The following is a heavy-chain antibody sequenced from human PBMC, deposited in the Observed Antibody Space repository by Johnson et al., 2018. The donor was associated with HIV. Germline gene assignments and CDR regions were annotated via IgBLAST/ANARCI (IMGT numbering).Heavy chain of an antibody. CDR2: IGTAGDT. D-gene: IGHD7-27*01. J-gene: IGHJ3*02. CDR3: ARVRNWADAFDI. Sequence: EVQLVESGGGVVQPGRSLRLSCAASGFTFSNYDMHWVRQTTEKGLEWVSAIGTAGDTYYPDSVKGRFTISRDNSKNTLYLQMNSLRAEDTAVYYCARVRNWADAFDIWGQGTMVTVSS. CDR1: GFTFSNYD. V-gene: IGHV3-13*01.